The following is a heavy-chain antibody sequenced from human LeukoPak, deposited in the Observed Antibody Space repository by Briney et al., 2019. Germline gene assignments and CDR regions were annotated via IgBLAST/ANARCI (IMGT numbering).Heavy chain of an antibody. Sequence: GGSLRLSCAASGFTFSSYAMHWVRQAPGKGLEWVAVISYDGSNKYYADSVKGRFTISRDNSKNTLYLQMNSLRAEDTAVYYCARDFAPDSTKGLDYWGQGTLVTVSS. CDR3: ARDFAPDSTKGLDY. D-gene: IGHD2-8*01. J-gene: IGHJ4*02. CDR1: GFTFSSYA. CDR2: ISYDGSNK. V-gene: IGHV3-30-3*01.